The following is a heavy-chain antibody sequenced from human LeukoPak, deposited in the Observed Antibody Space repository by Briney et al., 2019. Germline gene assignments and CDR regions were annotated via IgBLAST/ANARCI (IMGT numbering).Heavy chain of an antibody. D-gene: IGHD6-13*01. CDR2: ISAYNGNT. CDR3: ARDYVSSSYYYGMDV. CDR1: GYTFTSYG. V-gene: IGHV1-18*01. J-gene: IGHJ6*02. Sequence: ASVKVSCKASGYTFTSYGISWVRQAPGQGLEWMGWISAYNGNTNYAQKLQGRVTMTTDTSTSTAYTELRSLRSDDTAVYYCARDYVSSSYYYGMDVWGQGTTVTVSS.